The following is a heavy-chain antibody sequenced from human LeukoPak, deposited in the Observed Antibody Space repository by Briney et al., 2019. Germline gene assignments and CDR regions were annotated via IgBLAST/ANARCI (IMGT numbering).Heavy chain of an antibody. J-gene: IGHJ4*02. V-gene: IGHV1-8*03. D-gene: IGHD3-3*01. Sequence: ASVKVSCKASGGTFSSYAISWVRQAPGQGLEWMGGMNPNSGNTGYAQKFQGRVTITRNTSISTAYMELSSLRSEDTAVYYCARGQGITIFGVVTEYYFDYWGQGTLVTVSS. CDR3: ARGQGITIFGVVTEYYFDY. CDR1: GGTFSSYA. CDR2: MNPNSGNT.